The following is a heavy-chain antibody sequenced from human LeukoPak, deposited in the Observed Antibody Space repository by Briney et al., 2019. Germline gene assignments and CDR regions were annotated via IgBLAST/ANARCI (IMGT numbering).Heavy chain of an antibody. CDR3: ASRDGYNLDY. V-gene: IGHV3-23*01. CDR2: ISGSGGST. CDR1: GFTFSSYG. Sequence: GGSLRLSCAASGFTFSSYGMNWVRQAPGKGLEWVSGISGSGGSTYYADSVKGRFTISRDNSKNTLYLQMNSLRAEDTAVYYCASRDGYNLDYWGQGTLVTVSS. J-gene: IGHJ4*02. D-gene: IGHD5-24*01.